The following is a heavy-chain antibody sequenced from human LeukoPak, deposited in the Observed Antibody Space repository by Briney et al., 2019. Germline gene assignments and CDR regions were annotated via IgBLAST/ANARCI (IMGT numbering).Heavy chain of an antibody. CDR3: AKDDGSVVVPLSVDY. Sequence: GGSLRLSCAASGFTFSSYAMSWVRQAPGKGLEWVSAISGSGGSTYYADSVKGRFTISRDSSKNTLYLQMNSLRAEDTAVYYCAKDDGSVVVPLSVDYWGQGTLVTVSS. V-gene: IGHV3-23*01. J-gene: IGHJ4*02. D-gene: IGHD2-2*01. CDR1: GFTFSSYA. CDR2: ISGSGGST.